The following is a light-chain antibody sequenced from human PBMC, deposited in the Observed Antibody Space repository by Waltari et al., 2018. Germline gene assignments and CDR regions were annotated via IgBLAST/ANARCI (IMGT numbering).Light chain of an antibody. J-gene: IGLJ2*01. V-gene: IGLV1-51*02. CDR2: ENN. CDR3: GTWDNSLNAVV. CDR1: WSNIGHNY. Sequence: QSVLTQPPSVSAAPGQKVTISCSGSWSNIGHNYVSWYQQFPGAAPKLLMFENNKRPAGIPDRFSGSESGTSATLGITGLQTGDEADYYCGTWDNSLNAVVFGGGTKLTVL.